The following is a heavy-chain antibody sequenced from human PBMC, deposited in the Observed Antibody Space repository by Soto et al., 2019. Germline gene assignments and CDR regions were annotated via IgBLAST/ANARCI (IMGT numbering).Heavy chain of an antibody. CDR1: GGSISSYY. J-gene: IGHJ6*02. V-gene: IGHV4-4*07. CDR2: IYTTETT. D-gene: IGHD6-13*01. CDR3: AGNIAAAGRRYYGMDV. Sequence: QVQLQESGPGLVKHSETLSLTCTVSGGSISSYYWSWIRQPAGKGLEWFGRIYTTETTNYNPSLKSRVSMSLDTTKSQVSLKLSSVTAADAAVYYCAGNIAAAGRRYYGMDVWGQGTTVTVSS.